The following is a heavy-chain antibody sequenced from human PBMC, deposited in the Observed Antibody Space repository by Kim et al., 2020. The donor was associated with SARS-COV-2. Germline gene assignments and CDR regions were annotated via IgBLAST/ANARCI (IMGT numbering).Heavy chain of an antibody. Sequence: GVSQRLSWAASVFSVSSYAMSWVRQAPGKGLEWVSAISDIGDSTYYADSVKGRVTISRDNSKNTLHLQMNSLRAEDTAVYYCAKDLFGGSGSLLGHWGQGTLVTVSS. CDR2: ISDIGDST. J-gene: IGHJ4*02. D-gene: IGHD3-10*01. CDR1: VFSVSSYA. CDR3: AKDLFGGSGSLLGH. V-gene: IGHV3-23*01.